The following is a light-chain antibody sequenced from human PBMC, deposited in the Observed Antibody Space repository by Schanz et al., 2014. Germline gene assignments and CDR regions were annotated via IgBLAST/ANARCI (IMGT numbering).Light chain of an antibody. Sequence: EIVLTQSPATLSLSPGERATLSCRASQSVSSYLAWYQQKPGQAPRLLIYDASNRATGIPARFSGSGSGTDFTLSISSLEPEDFAVYYCQWRSNWPPLTFGQGTRLEIK. V-gene: IGKV3-11*01. CDR3: QWRSNWPPLT. J-gene: IGKJ5*01. CDR2: DAS. CDR1: QSVSSY.